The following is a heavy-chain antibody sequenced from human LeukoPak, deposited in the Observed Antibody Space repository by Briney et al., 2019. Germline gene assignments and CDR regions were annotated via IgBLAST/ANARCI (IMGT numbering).Heavy chain of an antibody. Sequence: SETLSLACNVSGGSINNHHWSWIRQPPGKRLEWIAYVAYTGSAVYNPSLKSRVTISVDTSKNQFSLKLKSVTAADTAVYYCARGPLDSADYSFDYWGQGALVTASS. CDR1: GGSINNHH. CDR3: ARGPLDSADYSFDY. CDR2: VAYTGSA. J-gene: IGHJ4*02. V-gene: IGHV4-59*11. D-gene: IGHD3-22*01.